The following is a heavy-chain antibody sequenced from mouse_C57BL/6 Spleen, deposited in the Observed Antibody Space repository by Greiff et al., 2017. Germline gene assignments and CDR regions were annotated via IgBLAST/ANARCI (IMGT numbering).Heavy chain of an antibody. CDR3: ASRVPYYFDY. J-gene: IGHJ2*01. CDR2: IHPNSGST. CDR1: GYTFTSYW. Sequence: QVQLKQPGAELVKPGASVKLSCKASGYTFTSYWMHWVKQRPGQGLEWIGMIHPNSGSTNYNEKFKSKATLTVDKSSSTAYMQLSSLTSEDSAVYYCASRVPYYFDYWGQGTTLTVSS. V-gene: IGHV1-64*01.